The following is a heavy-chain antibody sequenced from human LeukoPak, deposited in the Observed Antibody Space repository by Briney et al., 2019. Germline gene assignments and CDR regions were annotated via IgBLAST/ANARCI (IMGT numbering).Heavy chain of an antibody. Sequence: SGPTLVKPTQTVTLTCTFSGFSLSTGGVGVGVGWIRQPPGKALEWLALIYWDDDKRYSPSLKSRLTITKDTSKNQVVLTMTNMDPADTATHYCAHPGGPGSFDVWGQGTVVTVSS. CDR1: GFSLSTGGVGVG. J-gene: IGHJ3*01. D-gene: IGHD3-10*01. CDR2: IYWDDDK. CDR3: AHPGGPGSFDV. V-gene: IGHV2-5*02.